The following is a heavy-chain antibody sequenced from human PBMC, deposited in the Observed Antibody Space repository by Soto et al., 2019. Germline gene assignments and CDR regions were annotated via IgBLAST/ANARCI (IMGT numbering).Heavy chain of an antibody. D-gene: IGHD6-13*01. Sequence: QVQLVQSGAEVKKPGSSVKVACKDSGGTFSSYAISWVRQAPGPGMEWMGGIIPIFGTANYAQKFQGRVTITEDESTRPAYMELSSLRSEYTAVYYCARDSRYSSSWAYNWFDPWGQGTLVTFAS. CDR3: ARDSRYSSSWAYNWFDP. CDR2: IIPIFGTA. CDR1: GGTFSSYA. J-gene: IGHJ5*02. V-gene: IGHV1-69*12.